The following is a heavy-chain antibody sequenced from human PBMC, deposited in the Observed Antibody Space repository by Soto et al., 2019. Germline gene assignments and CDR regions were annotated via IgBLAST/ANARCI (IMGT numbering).Heavy chain of an antibody. V-gene: IGHV4-39*01. CDR1: GGSISSSSYY. CDR3: ARGWSNYYDSSGYYPY. CDR2: IYYSGST. D-gene: IGHD3-22*01. Sequence: NPSETLSLTCTVSGGSISSSSYYWGWIRQPPGKGLEWIGSIYYSGSTYYSPSLKSRVTISVDTSKNQFSLKLSSVTAADTAVYYCARGWSNYYDSSGYYPYWGQGTLVTVSS. J-gene: IGHJ4*02.